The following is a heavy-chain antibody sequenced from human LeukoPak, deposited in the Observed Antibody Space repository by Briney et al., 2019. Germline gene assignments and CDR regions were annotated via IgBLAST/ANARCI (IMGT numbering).Heavy chain of an antibody. J-gene: IGHJ4*02. V-gene: IGHV3-11*04. CDR2: ISGSATTT. Sequence: GGSLRLSCAASGFTFSDYYMSWIRQAPGKGLEWVSFISGSATTTYYVDSVKGRFTLSRDNAKNSLYLQMNSLRAEDTAVYYCAKPAGGSYYRPYYFDYWGQGTLVTVSS. D-gene: IGHD1-26*01. CDR1: GFTFSDYY. CDR3: AKPAGGSYYRPYYFDY.